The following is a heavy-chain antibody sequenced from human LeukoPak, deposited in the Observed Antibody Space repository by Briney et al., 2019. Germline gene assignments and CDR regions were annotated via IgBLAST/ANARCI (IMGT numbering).Heavy chain of an antibody. CDR1: GGSISSYY. V-gene: IGHV4-59*12. CDR2: IYYSGRT. J-gene: IGHJ4*02. Sequence: SETLSLTCSVSGGSISSYYWSWIRQPPGKGLEWIGYIYYSGRTSYNPSLKSRVTFSVDTSKRQFSLRLKSVTAADTAVYYCARGAYCTSINCYGFDYWGQGILVTVSS. D-gene: IGHD2-2*01. CDR3: ARGAYCTSINCYGFDY.